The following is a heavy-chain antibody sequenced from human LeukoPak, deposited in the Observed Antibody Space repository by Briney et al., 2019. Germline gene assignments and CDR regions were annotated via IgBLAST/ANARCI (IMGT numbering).Heavy chain of an antibody. CDR3: ARGGNYYLDY. V-gene: IGHV3-74*01. CDR2: MNSGGTTI. CDR1: GFTFSSAW. J-gene: IGHJ4*02. Sequence: GGSLRLSCAVSGFTFSSAWMHWVRQAPGKGLEWVSRMNSGGTTINYADSVEGRFTISRDNAKNTLYLQMHSLTAEDTAVYFCARGGNYYLDYWGQGTLATVSS.